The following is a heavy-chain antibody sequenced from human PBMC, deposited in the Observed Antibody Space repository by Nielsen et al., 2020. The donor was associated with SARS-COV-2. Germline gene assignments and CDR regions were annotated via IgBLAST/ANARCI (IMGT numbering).Heavy chain of an antibody. D-gene: IGHD3-10*01. J-gene: IGHJ4*02. Sequence: GESLKISCAASGFTFSSYSMNWVRQAPGKGLEWVSSISSSSSYIYYADSVTGRFTISRDNAKNSLYLQMNSLRAEDTALYYCARALWFGESYFDYWGQGTLVTVSS. CDR2: ISSSSSYI. V-gene: IGHV3-21*04. CDR3: ARALWFGESYFDY. CDR1: GFTFSSYS.